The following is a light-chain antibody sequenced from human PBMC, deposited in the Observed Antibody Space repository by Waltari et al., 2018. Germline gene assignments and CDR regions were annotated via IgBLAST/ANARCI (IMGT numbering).Light chain of an antibody. CDR1: QSINSW. CDR2: KAS. Sequence: DIQMTQSPSTPSASVGDRVTITCRASQSINSWLAWYQQKPGKAPKPLIYKASSLESGVPARFSGSGSGTEFTLTISSLQPDDFATYYCQQYNTYSTFGQGTKLEIK. CDR3: QQYNTYST. J-gene: IGKJ2*01. V-gene: IGKV1-5*03.